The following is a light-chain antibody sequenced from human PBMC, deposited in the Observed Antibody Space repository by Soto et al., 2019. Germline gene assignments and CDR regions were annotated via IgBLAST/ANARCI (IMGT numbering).Light chain of an antibody. CDR1: SSDVSGYNY. J-gene: IGLJ3*02. CDR2: EVS. CDR3: SSFTSINTWV. Sequence: QSALTQPASVSGSPGQSITISCTGTSSDVSGYNYVSWYQQHPGKAPKLMIYEVSNRPSGVSNRFFGSKSGNMASLTISGLQTEDEADYYCSSFTSINTWVFGGGTKLTVL. V-gene: IGLV2-14*01.